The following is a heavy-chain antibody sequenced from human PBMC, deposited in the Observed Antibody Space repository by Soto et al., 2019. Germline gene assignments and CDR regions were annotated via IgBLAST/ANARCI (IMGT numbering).Heavy chain of an antibody. J-gene: IGHJ4*02. V-gene: IGHV1-18*01. CDR2: ISAYNGNT. D-gene: IGHD2-2*01. CDR3: ASSPNSVVVPAASFDY. CDR1: GYTVTSYG. Sequence: QVQLVQSGAEGNKPGASVKVSCKASGYTVTSYGISWVRQAPGQRLEWMGWISAYNGNTNYAQKLQGRVTMTTDTSTSTGYMELRSLRSDDTAVYYCASSPNSVVVPAASFDYWGQGTLVTVST.